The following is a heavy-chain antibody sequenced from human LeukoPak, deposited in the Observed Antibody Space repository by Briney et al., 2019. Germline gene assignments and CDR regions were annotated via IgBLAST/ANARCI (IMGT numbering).Heavy chain of an antibody. CDR3: AKDAGFQWLAFFFDY. J-gene: IGHJ4*02. CDR2: ISWTSGSI. CDR1: GFTFDDYA. V-gene: IGHV3-9*01. D-gene: IGHD6-19*01. Sequence: PGGSLRLSCAASGFTFDDYAMHWVRQAPGKGLEWVSGISWTSGSIGYADSVKGRFTISRDNAKNSLYLQMNSLRAEDTALYYCAKDAGFQWLAFFFDYWGQGTLVTVSS.